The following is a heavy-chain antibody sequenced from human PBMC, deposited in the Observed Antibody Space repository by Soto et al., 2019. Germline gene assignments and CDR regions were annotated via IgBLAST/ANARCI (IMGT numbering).Heavy chain of an antibody. Sequence: PSETLSLTCPVSGCSISSGYYFWTWIRQPPGKGLEWIGYIYYSGSSYYNPSLKSRVTISVDTSKNQFSLKLSSVTAADSAVYYCAGGRRWFQLQWGQGTLVTVSS. D-gene: IGHD2-15*01. J-gene: IGHJ4*02. CDR2: IYYSGSS. CDR3: AGGRRWFQLQ. V-gene: IGHV4-30-4*01. CDR1: GCSISSGYYF.